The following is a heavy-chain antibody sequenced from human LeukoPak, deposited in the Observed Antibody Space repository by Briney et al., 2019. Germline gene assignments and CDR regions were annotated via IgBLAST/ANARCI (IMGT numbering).Heavy chain of an antibody. CDR1: GYTFTSYY. CDR2: INPSGGST. V-gene: IGHV1-46*01. D-gene: IGHD1-1*01. J-gene: IGHJ4*02. CDR3: ARDSRNWSRFFT. Sequence: ASVKVSCKASGYTFTSYYMHWVRQAPGQGLEWMGIINPSGGSTSYAQKFQGRVTMTRDTSISTAYMELSRLRSDDTAVYYCARDSRNWSRFFTWGQGTLVTVSS.